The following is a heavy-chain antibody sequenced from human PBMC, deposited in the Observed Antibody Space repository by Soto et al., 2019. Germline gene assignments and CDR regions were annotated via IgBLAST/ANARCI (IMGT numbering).Heavy chain of an antibody. Sequence: SGPTLVKPTQTLTLTCTFSGFSLSTSGVGVGWIRQPPGKALEWLALIYWDDDKRYSPSLKSRLTITKDTSKNQVVLTMTNMDPVDTATYYCAHSPPGIYGSGSYFDYWGQGTLVTVSS. CDR3: AHSPPGIYGSGSYFDY. CDR2: IYWDDDK. D-gene: IGHD3-10*01. V-gene: IGHV2-5*02. CDR1: GFSLSTSGVG. J-gene: IGHJ4*02.